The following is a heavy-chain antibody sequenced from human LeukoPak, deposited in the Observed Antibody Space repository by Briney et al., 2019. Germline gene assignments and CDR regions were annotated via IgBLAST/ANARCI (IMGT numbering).Heavy chain of an antibody. CDR2: IYYSGST. D-gene: IGHD2-21*01. J-gene: IGHJ4*02. CDR1: GGSISSGGYY. Sequence: PSQTLSLTCPVSGGSISSGGYYWSRIRPHPGKGLEWIGYIYYSGSTYYNPSLKSRVTISVNTSKNQFSLKLSSVTAADTAVYYCASMKGDSSIGAVRYFDFWGQGTLVTVSS. V-gene: IGHV4-31*03. CDR3: ASMKGDSSIGAVRYFDF.